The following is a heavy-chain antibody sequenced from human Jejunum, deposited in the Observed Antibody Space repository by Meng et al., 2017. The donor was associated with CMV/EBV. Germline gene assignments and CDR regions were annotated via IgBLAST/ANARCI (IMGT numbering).Heavy chain of an antibody. D-gene: IGHD2-21*01. CDR3: ASGGDCYGY. J-gene: IGHJ4*02. V-gene: IGHV1-69*10. CDR1: GDTFSSYP. Sequence: QVQLVQSGPDVKKPGSSVKVSCKASGDTFSSYPITWVRQAPGQGLEWMGGIIPFLGITIYAQKYQGRVTITADKSTSTAYMELNSLRSEDTAVYYCASGGDCYGYWGQGTLVTVSS. CDR2: IIPFLGIT.